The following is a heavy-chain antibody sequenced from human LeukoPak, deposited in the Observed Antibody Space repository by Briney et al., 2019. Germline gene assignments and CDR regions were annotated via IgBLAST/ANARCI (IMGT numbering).Heavy chain of an antibody. D-gene: IGHD1-7*01. Sequence: SETLSLTCAVYGGSFSGYYWSWIRQPPGKGLEWIGEINHSGSTNYNPSLKSRVTISVDTSKNQFSLKLSSVTAADTAVYYCARGPRNYGSWSRYGGEFDYWGQGTLVTVSS. CDR3: ARGPRNYGSWSRYGGEFDY. CDR2: INHSGST. V-gene: IGHV4-34*01. J-gene: IGHJ4*02. CDR1: GGSFSGYY.